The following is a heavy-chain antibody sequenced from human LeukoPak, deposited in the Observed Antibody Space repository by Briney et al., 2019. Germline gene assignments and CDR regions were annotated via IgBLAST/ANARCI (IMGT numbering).Heavy chain of an antibody. CDR2: IYPGDSDT. V-gene: IGHV5-51*01. D-gene: IGHD2-2*01. Sequence: GESLKISCKGSGYIFNSYWIGWVRQLPGKGLEWMGIIYPGDSDTRYSPSFQGQVTISADKSISIAYLQWSSLKASDTAMYYCARQALYCTTISSLPDDAFDIWGQGTMVTVSS. CDR1: GYIFNSYW. J-gene: IGHJ3*02. CDR3: ARQALYCTTISSLPDDAFDI.